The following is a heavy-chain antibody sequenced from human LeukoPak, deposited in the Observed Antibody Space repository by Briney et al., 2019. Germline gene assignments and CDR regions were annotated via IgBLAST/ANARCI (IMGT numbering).Heavy chain of an antibody. V-gene: IGHV3-11*04. D-gene: IGHD3-10*01. J-gene: IGHJ4*02. Sequence: PGGSLRLSCAASGFTVSSYYMSWVRQAPGKGLEWVSYISSSGSTIYYADSVKGRFTISRDNAKSSLNLQMNSLRAEDTAVYYCARDLSPVVRASPMGYWGQGTLVTVSS. CDR3: ARDLSPVVRASPMGY. CDR1: GFTVSSYY. CDR2: ISSSGSTI.